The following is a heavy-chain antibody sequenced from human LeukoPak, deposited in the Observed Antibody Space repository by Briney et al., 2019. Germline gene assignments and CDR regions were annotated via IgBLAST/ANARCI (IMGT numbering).Heavy chain of an antibody. V-gene: IGHV3-21*01. CDR3: AVYGSGFNP. Sequence: GGSLRLSCAASGFTFSGYSMNWVRQAPGKGLEWVSSISSSSSYIYYADSMKGRFTISRDNVKNSLFLQMNSLRAEDTAVYYCAVYGSGFNPWGHGTLVTVSS. CDR2: ISSSSSYI. J-gene: IGHJ5*02. CDR1: GFTFSGYS. D-gene: IGHD3-10*01.